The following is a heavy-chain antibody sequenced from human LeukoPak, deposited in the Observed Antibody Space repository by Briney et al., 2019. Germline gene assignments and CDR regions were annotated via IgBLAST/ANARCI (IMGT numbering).Heavy chain of an antibody. D-gene: IGHD6-13*01. CDR1: GFAFSSYA. CDR2: ISGSGGST. CDR3: AKDQGAGIAAAAAFVTFQPGAFDI. J-gene: IGHJ3*02. Sequence: PGGSLRLSCAASGFAFSSYAMSWVRQAPGKGLEWVSDISGSGGSTHYADSVKGRFTISRDNSKNTLSLQMNSLRAEDTAVYYCAKDQGAGIAAAAAFVTFQPGAFDIWGQGTMVTVSS. V-gene: IGHV3-23*01.